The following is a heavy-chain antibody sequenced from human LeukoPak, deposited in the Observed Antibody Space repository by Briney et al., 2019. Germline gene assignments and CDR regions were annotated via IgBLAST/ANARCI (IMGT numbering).Heavy chain of an antibody. D-gene: IGHD3-16*02. V-gene: IGHV3-23*01. CDR3: AKEYDSVWGSYRLYYFAY. CDR2: PNGSGGST. Sequence: GGSVTLTCLASRFTFSSYGMIWLPHAQGKEREGVTNPNGSGGSTYYADSVKGRFTISRDNSKNTMSLQMNSLRAEDTAVYYCAKEYDSVWGSYRLYYFAYWGQGTLVTVSS. J-gene: IGHJ4*02. CDR1: RFTFSSYG.